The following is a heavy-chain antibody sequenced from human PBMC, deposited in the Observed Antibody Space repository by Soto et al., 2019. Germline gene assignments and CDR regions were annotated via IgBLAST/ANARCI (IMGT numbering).Heavy chain of an antibody. CDR3: ARHETPHGDYDY. CDR1: GGSISSYY. CDR2: IYYSGST. D-gene: IGHD4-17*01. Sequence: SETLSLTCTVSGGSISSYYWSWIRQPPGKGLEWIGYIYYSGSTNYSPSLKSRVTISVDTSKNQFSLKLSSVTAADTAVYYCARHETPHGDYDYWGQGTLVTVSS. J-gene: IGHJ4*02. V-gene: IGHV4-59*08.